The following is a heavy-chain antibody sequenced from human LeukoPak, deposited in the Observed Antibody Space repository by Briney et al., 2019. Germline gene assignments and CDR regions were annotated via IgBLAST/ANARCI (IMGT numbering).Heavy chain of an antibody. CDR2: IKHDESEK. Sequence: GGSLRLSCAASGFSFNSDWMDWVRQAPGKGLEWVANIKHDESEKNYLDSVKGRFTISRDNAQNSLYLQMNGLRVEDTAVYYCTRRLDDWGQGTLVAVSS. D-gene: IGHD3-16*01. CDR1: GFSFNSDW. J-gene: IGHJ4*02. V-gene: IGHV3-7*01. CDR3: TRRLDD.